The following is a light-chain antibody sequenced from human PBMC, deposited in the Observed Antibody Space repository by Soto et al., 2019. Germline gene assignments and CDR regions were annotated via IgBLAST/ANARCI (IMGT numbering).Light chain of an antibody. J-gene: IGLJ1*01. Sequence: QSALTQPASVSGSPGQSITISCTGTSSNIGGYNYVSWYQQHPGKAHKLMIYDVGSRPSGVSNRFSGSKSANTASLTFSGLQAEDEADYYCSSYTSSSTEVFGTGTKVTVL. CDR1: SSNIGGYNY. V-gene: IGLV2-14*03. CDR3: SSYTSSSTEV. CDR2: DVG.